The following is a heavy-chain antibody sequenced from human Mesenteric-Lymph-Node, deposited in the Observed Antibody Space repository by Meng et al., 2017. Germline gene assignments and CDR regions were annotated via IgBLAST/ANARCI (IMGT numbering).Heavy chain of an antibody. CDR3: AKDYSSSWYGFSTYFDH. V-gene: IGHV3-48*02. CDR1: GFTFSSYA. J-gene: IGHJ4*02. D-gene: IGHD6-13*01. Sequence: GESLKISCAASGFTFSSYAMSWVRQAPGKGLEWVSHISSRGNTIYYADSVKGRFTISRDNAKNSLYLQMNSLRDEDTALYYCAKDYSSSWYGFSTYFDHWGQGALVTVSS. CDR2: ISSRGNTI.